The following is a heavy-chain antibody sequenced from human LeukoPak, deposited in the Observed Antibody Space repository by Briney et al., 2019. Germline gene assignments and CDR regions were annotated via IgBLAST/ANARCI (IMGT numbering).Heavy chain of an antibody. CDR3: ARAHMVRGVPGWFDP. D-gene: IGHD3-10*01. Sequence: ASVKVSCKASGYTFTSYGISWVRQAPGQGLEWMGWISAYNGNTNYAQKFQGRVIMTRNTSISTAYMELSSLRSEDTAVYYCARAHMVRGVPGWFDPWGQGTLVTISS. CDR2: ISAYNGNT. V-gene: IGHV1-18*01. J-gene: IGHJ5*02. CDR1: GYTFTSYG.